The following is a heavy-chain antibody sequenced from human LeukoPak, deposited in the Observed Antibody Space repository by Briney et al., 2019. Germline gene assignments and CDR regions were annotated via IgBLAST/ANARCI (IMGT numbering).Heavy chain of an antibody. V-gene: IGHV3-53*01. J-gene: IGHJ4*02. CDR3: ASSSGGNFDC. CDR2: IYNGGST. CDR1: GFTVSSNY. D-gene: IGHD1-26*01. Sequence: PGGSLRLSCAASGFTVSSNYMSWVRQAPGKGLEWVSVIYNGGSTCYADSVKGRFTISRDNSKNTLYLQMNSLRAEDTAVYYCASSSGGNFDCWGQGTLVTVSS.